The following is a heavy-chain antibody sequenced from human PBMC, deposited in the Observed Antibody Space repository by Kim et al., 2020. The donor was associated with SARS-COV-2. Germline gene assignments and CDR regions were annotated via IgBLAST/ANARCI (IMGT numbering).Heavy chain of an antibody. D-gene: IGHD1-26*01. J-gene: IGHJ5*02. CDR2: ISSSSSYT. CDR3: ARRGGSPFNWFDP. CDR1: GFTFSDYY. Sequence: GGSLRLSCAASGFTFSDYYMSWIRQAPGKGLEWVSYISSSSSYTNYADSVKGRFTISRDNAKNSLYLQMNSLRAEDTVVYYCARRGGSPFNWFDPWGQGTLVTVSS. V-gene: IGHV3-11*06.